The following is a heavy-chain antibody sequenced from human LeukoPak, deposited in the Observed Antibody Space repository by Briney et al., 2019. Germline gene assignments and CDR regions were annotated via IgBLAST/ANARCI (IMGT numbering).Heavy chain of an antibody. D-gene: IGHD5-18*01. CDR1: GYTFTGYY. Sequence: ASVNVSCKASGYTFTGYYMHWVRQAPGQGLEWMGWINPNSGGTNYAQKFQGRVTMTRDTSISTAYMELSRLRSDDTAVYYCARTYSYGFFYYYGMDVWGQGTTVTVSS. J-gene: IGHJ6*02. CDR2: INPNSGGT. V-gene: IGHV1-2*02. CDR3: ARTYSYGFFYYYGMDV.